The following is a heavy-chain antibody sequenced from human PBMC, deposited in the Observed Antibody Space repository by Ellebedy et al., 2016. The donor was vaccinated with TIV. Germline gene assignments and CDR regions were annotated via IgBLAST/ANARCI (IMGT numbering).Heavy chain of an antibody. V-gene: IGHV3-30*03. Sequence: GESLKISXATSGFTFSSYAMYWIRQAPGKGLEWVAYISYDGSSEYYADSVKGRFTISRDNSKNTLYLQMNSLRAEDTAVYYCAASGSGSYVYFDYWGQGTLVTVSS. CDR3: AASGSGSYVYFDY. J-gene: IGHJ4*02. CDR2: ISYDGSSE. D-gene: IGHD1-26*01. CDR1: GFTFSSYA.